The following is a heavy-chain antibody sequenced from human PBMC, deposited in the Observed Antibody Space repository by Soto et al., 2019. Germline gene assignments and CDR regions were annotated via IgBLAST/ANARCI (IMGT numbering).Heavy chain of an antibody. D-gene: IGHD5-12*01. CDR1: GFTFSSYA. J-gene: IGHJ3*02. CDR2: ISYDGSNK. Sequence: QVQLVESGGGVVQPGRSLRLSCAASGFTFSSYAMHWVRQAPGKGLEWVAVISYDGSNKYYADSVKGRFTISRDNSKNTLYLQMNSLRAEDTAVYYCARDPLERWLQSQAFDIWGQGTMVTVSS. CDR3: ARDPLERWLQSQAFDI. V-gene: IGHV3-30-3*01.